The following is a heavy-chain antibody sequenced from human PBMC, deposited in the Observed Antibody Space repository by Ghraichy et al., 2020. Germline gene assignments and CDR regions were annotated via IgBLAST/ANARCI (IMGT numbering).Heavy chain of an antibody. V-gene: IGHV1-46*01. CDR1: GFTFTAYN. Sequence: ASVKVSCKTSGFTFTAYNIHWVRQAPGQGLEWMGLFNPSDRTTSYAQTFQDRVSMSRDTSTTIVYLQLSSLRSNDTAVYFCARGGRLSSSWRGNYFDNWGQGTLVAVSS. J-gene: IGHJ4*02. CDR3: ARGGRLSSSWRGNYFDN. CDR2: FNPSDRTT. D-gene: IGHD6-13*01.